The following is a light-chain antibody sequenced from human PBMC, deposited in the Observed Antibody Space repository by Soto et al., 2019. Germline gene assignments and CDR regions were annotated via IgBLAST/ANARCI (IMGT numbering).Light chain of an antibody. CDR1: SGGIASNY. V-gene: IGLV6-57*04. CDR2: EDN. Sequence: NFMLTQPHSVSESPGKTVTISCTRSSGGIASNYVQWYQQRPGSAPTTVIYEDNQRPSGVPDRFSGSIDSSSNSASLTISGLKTEDEADYYCQSYDSSDVVFGGGTKLTV. CDR3: QSYDSSDVV. J-gene: IGLJ2*01.